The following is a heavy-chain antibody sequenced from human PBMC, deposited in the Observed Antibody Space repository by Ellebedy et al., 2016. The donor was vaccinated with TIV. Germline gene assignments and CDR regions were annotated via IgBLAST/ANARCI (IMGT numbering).Heavy chain of an antibody. CDR2: IKSKSSGGTT. Sequence: PGGSLRLSCASSTFTLSHAWMNWVRQAPGKGLEWVGLIKSKSSGGTTEYAAPLKGRFTISVEESTNTLFLQMDTLKSEDTAVYYCVQLGSYDFWGQGALVTVSS. D-gene: IGHD3-16*01. CDR1: TFTLSHAW. J-gene: IGHJ4*02. V-gene: IGHV3-15*07. CDR3: VQLGSYDF.